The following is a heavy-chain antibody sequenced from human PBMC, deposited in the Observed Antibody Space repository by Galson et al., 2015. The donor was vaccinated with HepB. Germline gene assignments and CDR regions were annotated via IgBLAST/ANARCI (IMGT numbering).Heavy chain of an antibody. Sequence: SLRLSCAASGFTFSRYGMHWVRQTPGKGLEWLSYISSNTGTYTNYADPVKGRLTISRDNAENSLYLQMSSLRVEDTAVYYCARVADSHYGDHTHFDSWGQGTLVTVSS. D-gene: IGHD4-17*01. J-gene: IGHJ4*02. V-gene: IGHV3-48*01. CDR1: GFTFSRYG. CDR3: ARVADSHYGDHTHFDS. CDR2: ISSNTGTYT.